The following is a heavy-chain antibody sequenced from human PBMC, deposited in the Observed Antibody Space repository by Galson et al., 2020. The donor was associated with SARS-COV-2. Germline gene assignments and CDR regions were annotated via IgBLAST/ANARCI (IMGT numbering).Heavy chain of an antibody. D-gene: IGHD2-2*01. CDR1: GLTFSGSA. CDR3: TIGYCSSTTCYPRFDP. Sequence: GGSLRLSCAASGLTFSGSAVHWVRQATGKGREWVGRIKSKGTSYATAYAASVRGRLTMSRDDSKNTAYLQINSLKTEDAAVYYCTIGYCSSTTCYPRFDPWGQGTLVTVSS. CDR2: IKSKGTSYAT. J-gene: IGHJ5*02. V-gene: IGHV3-73*01.